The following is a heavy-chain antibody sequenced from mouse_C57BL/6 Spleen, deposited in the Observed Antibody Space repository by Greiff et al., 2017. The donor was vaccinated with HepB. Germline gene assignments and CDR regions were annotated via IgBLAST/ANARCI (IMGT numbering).Heavy chain of an antibody. CDR2: IYPRSGNT. Sequence: VKLQESGAELARPGASVKLSCKASGYTFTSYGISWVKQRTGQGLEWIGEIYPRSGNTYYNEKFKGKATLTADKSSSTAYMELRSLTSEDSAVYFCARWGTGYAMDYWGQGTSVTVSS. CDR1: GYTFTSYG. V-gene: IGHV1-81*01. CDR3: ARWGTGYAMDY. D-gene: IGHD3-1*01. J-gene: IGHJ4*01.